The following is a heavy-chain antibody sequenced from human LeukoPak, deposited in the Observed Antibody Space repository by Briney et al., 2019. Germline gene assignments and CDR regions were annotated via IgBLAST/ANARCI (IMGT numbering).Heavy chain of an antibody. CDR3: ARTAYYYPVDV. CDR2: ISTSGST. J-gene: IGHJ6*02. Sequence: NSSQTLSLTCTVSGGSISSGTYYWSWIRQPAGKGLEWIGRISTSGSTNYHPSLKSRVTISVDTSKNQFSLKLSSVTAADTAVYYCARTAYYYPVDVWGQGTTVTVSS. CDR1: GGSISSGTYY. V-gene: IGHV4-61*02.